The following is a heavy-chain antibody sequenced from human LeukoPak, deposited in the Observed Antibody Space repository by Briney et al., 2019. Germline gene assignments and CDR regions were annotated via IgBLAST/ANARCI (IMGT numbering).Heavy chain of an antibody. V-gene: IGHV4-34*01. D-gene: IGHD6-6*01. CDR3: ARGLGSSSSGGFDY. CDR2: INHSGST. J-gene: IGHJ4*02. CDR1: GGSFSGYY. Sequence: SETLSLTCAVYGGSFSGYYWSWIRQPPGKGLEWIGEINHSGSTNYNPSLKSRVTISVDTSKNQFSLKLSSVTAADTAVYYCARGLGSSSSGGFDYWGQGTLVTVSS.